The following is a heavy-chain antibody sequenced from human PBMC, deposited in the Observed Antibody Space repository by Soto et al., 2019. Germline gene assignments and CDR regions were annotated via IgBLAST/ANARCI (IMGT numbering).Heavy chain of an antibody. CDR3: AKLGKTGTVIDY. V-gene: IGHV3-23*01. Sequence: GGSLRLSCAASGFTFSSYVMSWVRQAPGKGLEWVSSISGSDGTTYHADSVKGRFTISRDSSKNTLYLQMNSLRAEDTAVYYCAKLGKTGTVIDYWGQGTLVTVSS. J-gene: IGHJ4*02. CDR2: ISGSDGTT. CDR1: GFTFSSYV. D-gene: IGHD1-7*01.